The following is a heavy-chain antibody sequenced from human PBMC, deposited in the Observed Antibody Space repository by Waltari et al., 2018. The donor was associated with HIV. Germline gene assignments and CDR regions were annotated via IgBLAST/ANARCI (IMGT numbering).Heavy chain of an antibody. D-gene: IGHD4-17*01. J-gene: IGHJ4*02. Sequence: QVQLVQSGAEVKKPGASVKVSCKASGYTFTSYAMHWVRQAPGQRLEWMGWINAGNGNTKYSQKFQGRVTITRDTSASTAYMELSSLRSEDTAVYYCARLMAPTVTTWSFLDYWGQGTLVTVSS. CDR1: GYTFTSYA. V-gene: IGHV1-3*01. CDR3: ARLMAPTVTTWSFLDY. CDR2: INAGNGNT.